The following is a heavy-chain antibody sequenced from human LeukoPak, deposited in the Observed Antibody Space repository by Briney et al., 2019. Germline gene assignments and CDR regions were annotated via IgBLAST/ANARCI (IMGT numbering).Heavy chain of an antibody. Sequence: GGSLRLSCATSGFTFDAYAMNWVRQASGKGLEWVSGISVVDGNAYYADSAKGRFTISRDISKYTLYLQLDSLRVEDTAVYYCVKGAGSGLNWFGSWGQGTLVTVSS. CDR2: ISVVDGNA. CDR3: VKGAGSGLNWFGS. J-gene: IGHJ5*01. V-gene: IGHV3-23*01. CDR1: GFTFDAYA. D-gene: IGHD6-19*01.